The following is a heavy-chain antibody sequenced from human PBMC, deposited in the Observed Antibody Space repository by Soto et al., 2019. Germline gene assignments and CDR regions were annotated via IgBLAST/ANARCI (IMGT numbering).Heavy chain of an antibody. V-gene: IGHV4-61*03. CDR2: IFYTGVT. D-gene: IGHD3-22*01. J-gene: IGHJ2*01. CDR3: VRVLDSSWYADL. Sequence: QVQLQESGPGLVKPWETLSLTCSVSGGSVSNASFYWTWIRQAPGTGLEYIGYIFYTGVTNYNPSLSSRVTISLDTSKNHFSLKLNSMTAAYTAVYYCVRVLDSSWYADLWGRDTLVTVSS. CDR1: GGSVSNASFY.